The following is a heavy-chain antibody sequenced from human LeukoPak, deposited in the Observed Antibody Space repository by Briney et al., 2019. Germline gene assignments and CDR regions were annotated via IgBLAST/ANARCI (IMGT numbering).Heavy chain of an antibody. CDR3: AKDSDYGDYVGFDY. CDR1: GFTFSSYS. V-gene: IGHV3-21*01. Sequence: GGSLRLSCAASGFTFSSYSMNGVRQAPGKGLEWVSSISSSRSYRYYADSVKGRFTISRDNAKNSLYLQMNSLRAEDTVVYYCAKDSDYGDYVGFDYWGQGTLVTVSS. D-gene: IGHD4-17*01. J-gene: IGHJ4*02. CDR2: ISSSRSYR.